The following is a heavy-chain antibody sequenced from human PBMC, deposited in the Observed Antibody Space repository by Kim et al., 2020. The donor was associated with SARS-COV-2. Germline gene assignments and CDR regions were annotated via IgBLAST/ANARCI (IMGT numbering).Heavy chain of an antibody. V-gene: IGHV3-30*01. D-gene: IGHD2-15*01. J-gene: IGHJ6*03. Sequence: SVEGRFTISRENSKNTLYLQMNSLRAEDTAVYYCARDGRWYTSYYYYMDVWGKGTTVTVSS. CDR3: ARDGRWYTSYYYYMDV.